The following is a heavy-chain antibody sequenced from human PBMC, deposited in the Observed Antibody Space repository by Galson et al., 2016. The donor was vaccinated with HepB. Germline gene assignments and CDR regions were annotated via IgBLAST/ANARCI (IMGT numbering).Heavy chain of an antibody. D-gene: IGHD6-13*01. CDR1: GFTFSDFG. Sequence: SVKVSCKAPGFTFSDFGLSWVRQAPGQGLEWMGWISAYSGHTNYPQKFQDRITMTKDTSTRTVYLELRSLISDDTAVYYCAREGISAAGADYWGPGTLVAVSS. V-gene: IGHV1-18*01. CDR2: ISAYSGHT. J-gene: IGHJ4*02. CDR3: AREGISAAGADY.